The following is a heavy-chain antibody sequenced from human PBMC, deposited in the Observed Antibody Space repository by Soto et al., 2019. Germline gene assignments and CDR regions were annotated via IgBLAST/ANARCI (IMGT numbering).Heavy chain of an antibody. Sequence: GASVKVSCKASGYTFTSYDINWVRQATGQGLEWMGWMNPNSGNTGYAQKFQGRVTMTRNTSISTAYMELSSLRSGDTAVYYCARGELGYCTNGVCHNWFDPWGQGTLVTVSS. J-gene: IGHJ5*02. D-gene: IGHD2-8*01. CDR2: MNPNSGNT. CDR3: ARGELGYCTNGVCHNWFDP. V-gene: IGHV1-8*01. CDR1: GYTFTSYD.